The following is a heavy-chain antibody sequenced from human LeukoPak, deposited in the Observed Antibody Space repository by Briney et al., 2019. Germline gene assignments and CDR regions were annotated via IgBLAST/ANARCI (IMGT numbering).Heavy chain of an antibody. CDR3: ARDAAVQQLGYYYYYMDV. V-gene: IGHV3-7*01. CDR1: GFTFDDYG. D-gene: IGHD6-13*01. Sequence: GGSLRLSCAASGFTFDDYGMSWVRQAPGKGLEWVANIKQDGSEKYYVDSVKGRFTISRDNAKNSLYLQMNSLRAEDTAVYYCARDAAVQQLGYYYYYMDVWGKGTTVTVSS. CDR2: IKQDGSEK. J-gene: IGHJ6*03.